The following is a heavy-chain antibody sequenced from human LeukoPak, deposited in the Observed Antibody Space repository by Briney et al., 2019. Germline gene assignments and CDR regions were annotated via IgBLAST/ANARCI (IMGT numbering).Heavy chain of an antibody. J-gene: IGHJ4*02. Sequence: ASVKVSCKTSGYTFTPFGVSWVRQAPGQGLEWMGWVSGYTGNTNYAERFQGRVTMTTDTSTTTVYMELTSLRSDDTVVYYCARGEVSASLYYFDFWGQGTLVTVS. V-gene: IGHV1-18*01. CDR1: GYTFTPFG. D-gene: IGHD2-2*01. CDR3: ARGEVSASLYYFDF. CDR2: VSGYTGNT.